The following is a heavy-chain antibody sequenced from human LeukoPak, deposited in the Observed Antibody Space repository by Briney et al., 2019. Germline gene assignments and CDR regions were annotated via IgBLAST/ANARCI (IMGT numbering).Heavy chain of an antibody. CDR3: ARERGNLRGDAFDI. CDR1: GVSFSRQY. J-gene: IGHJ3*02. CDR2: IYSSGNT. Sequence: PSETLSLTCTVSGVSFSRQYGTWIRHPAGKGLEGIVRIYSSGNTNYSPSLESRVTMSIDTSKKQISLKLTSVTAADTAVYYCARERGNLRGDAFDIWGQGTMVTVSS. D-gene: IGHD1-26*01. V-gene: IGHV4-4*07.